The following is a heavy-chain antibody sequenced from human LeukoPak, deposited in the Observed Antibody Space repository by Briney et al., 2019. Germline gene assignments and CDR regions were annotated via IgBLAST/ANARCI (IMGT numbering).Heavy chain of an antibody. Sequence: GGSLRLSCAASGFSFSSYETHWVRQAPGKGLEWVSDISSSGSTTYYADSVRGRFTTSRDNAKNLLYLQMHSLRAEDTAIYYCSLLAVASPQDYWGQGTLVTVSS. CDR2: ISSSGSTT. V-gene: IGHV3-48*03. J-gene: IGHJ4*02. D-gene: IGHD6-19*01. CDR1: GFSFSSYE. CDR3: SLLAVASPQDY.